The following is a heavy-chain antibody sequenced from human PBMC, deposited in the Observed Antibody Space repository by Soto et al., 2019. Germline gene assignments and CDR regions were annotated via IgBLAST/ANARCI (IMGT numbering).Heavy chain of an antibody. V-gene: IGHV3-30-3*01. J-gene: IGHJ4*02. CDR2: ISYDGSNK. CDR1: GFTFSSYA. D-gene: IGHD1-7*01. CDR3: ARDIRLITGTYDY. Sequence: PGGSLRLSCAASGFTFSSYAMHWVRQAPGKGLEWVAVISYDGSNKYYADSVKGRFTISRDNSKNTLYLQMNSLRAEDTAVYYCARDIRLITGTYDYWGQGTLVTVSS.